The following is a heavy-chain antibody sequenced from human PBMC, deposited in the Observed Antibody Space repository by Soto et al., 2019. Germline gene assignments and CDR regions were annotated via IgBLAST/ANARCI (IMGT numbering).Heavy chain of an antibody. CDR1: GGSFSGHS. CDR3: STRAYDTNGYYRFDP. D-gene: IGHD3-22*01. CDR2: INHSGRV. V-gene: IGHV4-34*01. Sequence: SEALSVNCAVYGGSFSGHSWTWIRQSPGKGLEWIGDINHSGRVNYSPSLKSRVTISLDTSKNQFSLTLSAVTAADTAMYYCSTRAYDTNGYYRFDPWGQGTLVPVSS. J-gene: IGHJ5*01.